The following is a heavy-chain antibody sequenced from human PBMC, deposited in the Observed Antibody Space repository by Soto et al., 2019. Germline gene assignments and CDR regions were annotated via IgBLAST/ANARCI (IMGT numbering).Heavy chain of an antibody. V-gene: IGHV5-51*01. Sequence: GESLKLSCQGYRYSFTGNSLGWVRQMPGKGLEWMGIINPDDSDIKYSPSFQGQVTISADKSIGTAYMELRSLRSDDTAIYYCARTLNEWLLGLEWGQGTLVTVSS. D-gene: IGHD3-3*01. CDR3: ARTLNEWLLGLE. CDR1: RYSFTGNS. CDR2: INPDDSDI. J-gene: IGHJ4*02.